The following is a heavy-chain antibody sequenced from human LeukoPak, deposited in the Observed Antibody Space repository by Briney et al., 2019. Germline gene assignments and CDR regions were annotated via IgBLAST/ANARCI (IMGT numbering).Heavy chain of an antibody. CDR2: ISGGGVST. J-gene: IGHJ4*02. CDR3: AKGGHYSSFDY. CDR1: GLIFENYA. V-gene: IGHV3-23*01. D-gene: IGHD6-13*01. Sequence: GGSLRLSCAASGLIFENYAMTWVRQAPGKGLEWVSTISGGGVSTFYADPVRGRFTISRDNSKNALFIQMDSLRAEDTALYFCAKGGHYSSFDYWGQGNLVIVSS.